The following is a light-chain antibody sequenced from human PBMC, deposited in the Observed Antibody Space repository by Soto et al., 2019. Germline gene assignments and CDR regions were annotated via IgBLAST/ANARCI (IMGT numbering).Light chain of an antibody. Sequence: QSALTQPASVSGSPGQSTTISCTGTSSDVGDNNYVSWYQQHPGKAPKLMIYDVTHRPSGISNRFSGSKSGNTASLTISGLQAEDEADYYCSSYTGSSTLYVFGTGTKLTVL. V-gene: IGLV2-14*01. CDR3: SSYTGSSTLYV. J-gene: IGLJ1*01. CDR1: SSDVGDNNY. CDR2: DVT.